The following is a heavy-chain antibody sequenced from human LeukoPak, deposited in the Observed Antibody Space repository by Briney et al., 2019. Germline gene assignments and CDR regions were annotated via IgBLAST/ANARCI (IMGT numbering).Heavy chain of an antibody. CDR3: ARDQSSGWGFDY. J-gene: IGHJ4*02. V-gene: IGHV3-30*19. CDR1: GFAFSSYG. Sequence: GGSLRLSCAASGFAFSSYGMHWVRQAPGKGLEWVAVISYDGSNKYYADSVKGRFTISRDNSKNTLYLQMNSLRAEDAAMYYCARDQSSGWGFDYWGQGTLVTVSS. D-gene: IGHD6-25*01. CDR2: ISYDGSNK.